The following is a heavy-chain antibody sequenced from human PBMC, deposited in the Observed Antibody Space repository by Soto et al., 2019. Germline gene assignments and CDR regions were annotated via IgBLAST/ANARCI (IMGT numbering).Heavy chain of an antibody. CDR3: AKDRASSWEGPS. CDR2: INPTTGDT. Sequence: ASVKVSCKASGYTFTGYYIHWVRQAPGQGLEWMGWINPTTGDTNYAQNFQGRVTMTRDTSIYTAFMGLSRLTFDDTAVYYCAKDRASSWEGPSWGQGTLVTVSS. V-gene: IGHV1-2*02. J-gene: IGHJ4*02. D-gene: IGHD6-13*01. CDR1: GYTFTGYY.